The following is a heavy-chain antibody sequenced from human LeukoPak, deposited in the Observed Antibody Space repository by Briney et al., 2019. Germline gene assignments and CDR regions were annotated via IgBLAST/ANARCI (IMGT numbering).Heavy chain of an antibody. V-gene: IGHV4-59*08. CDR3: ARMRGYSGYDFGAFNI. J-gene: IGHJ3*02. CDR2: IYYSGTT. D-gene: IGHD5-12*01. CDR1: GDSISSYY. Sequence: KPSETLSLTCSVSGDSISSYYWSWIQQPPGKGLEWIGYIYYSGTTNYNPSLKSRVAISVDTSKKQFSLQLSSVTAADTAVYFCARMRGYSGYDFGAFNIWGQGTMVTVSS.